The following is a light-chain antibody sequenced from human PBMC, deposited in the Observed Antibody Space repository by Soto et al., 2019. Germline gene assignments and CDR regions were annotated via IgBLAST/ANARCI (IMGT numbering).Light chain of an antibody. CDR3: QYYDTRLSGSV. CDR2: GNS. CDR1: SSDIGAGYD. Sequence: QSVLTQPPSVSGAPGQRVTISCTGSSSDIGAGYDVHWYQQLPGTTPKLLIYGNSNRPSGVPDRFSGSKSGTSASLAITGLQVEDEADYYCQYYDTRLSGSVFGGGTKLTVL. V-gene: IGLV1-40*01. J-gene: IGLJ2*01.